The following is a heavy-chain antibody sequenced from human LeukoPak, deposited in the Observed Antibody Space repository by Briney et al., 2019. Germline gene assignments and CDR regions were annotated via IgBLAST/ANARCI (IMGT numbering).Heavy chain of an antibody. D-gene: IGHD5-18*01. CDR2: ISYDGSNK. J-gene: IGHJ4*02. CDR3: ARTRYSYGLFDY. Sequence: GRSLRLSCAASGFTFSSYAMHWVRQAPGKGLEWVAVISYDGSNKYYADSVKGRFTISRDNSKNTLYLQMNSLRAEDTAVYYCARTRYSYGLFDYWGQGTPVTVSS. CDR1: GFTFSSYA. V-gene: IGHV3-30*04.